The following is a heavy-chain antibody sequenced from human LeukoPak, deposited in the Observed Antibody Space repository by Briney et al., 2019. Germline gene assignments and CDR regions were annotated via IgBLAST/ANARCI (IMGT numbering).Heavy chain of an antibody. J-gene: IGHJ4*02. Sequence: GGSLRLSCAASGFTFGDYGMSWVRQAPGKGLEWVSGINWNGGSTGYADSVKGRFTISRDNAKNSLYLQMNSLRAEDTALYHCARGSNWNYYYFDYWGQGTLVTVSS. CDR3: ARGSNWNYYYFDY. V-gene: IGHV3-20*01. D-gene: IGHD1-7*01. CDR1: GFTFGDYG. CDR2: INWNGGST.